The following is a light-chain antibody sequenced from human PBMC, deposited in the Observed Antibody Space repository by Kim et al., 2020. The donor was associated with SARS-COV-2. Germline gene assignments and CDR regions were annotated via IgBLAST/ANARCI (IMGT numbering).Light chain of an antibody. CDR2: VTS. V-gene: IGKV1-9*01. Sequence: AAVGDRITITCRASKDISTYLAWYQQKPGKAPKLLIYVTSTLESGVSSRFSGSGYGTDFTLTISSLQAEDIATYYCQQSSGFPITVGQGTRLEIK. J-gene: IGKJ5*01. CDR1: KDISTY. CDR3: QQSSGFPIT.